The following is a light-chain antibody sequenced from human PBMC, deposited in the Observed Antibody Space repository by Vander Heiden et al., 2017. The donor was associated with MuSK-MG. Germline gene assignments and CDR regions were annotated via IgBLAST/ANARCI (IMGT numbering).Light chain of an antibody. V-gene: IGKV3-11*01. CDR1: QSINSN. J-gene: IGKJ1*01. Sequence: EIVLTQSPASHSLSPGEGVTLSCRASQSINSNLAWYQQKPGQAPRLLIYDASNRATGTPARFSGSGSGTDFTLTISSLEPEDFAVYYCQQRYSWPRTFGQGTKVEIK. CDR2: DAS. CDR3: QQRYSWPRT.